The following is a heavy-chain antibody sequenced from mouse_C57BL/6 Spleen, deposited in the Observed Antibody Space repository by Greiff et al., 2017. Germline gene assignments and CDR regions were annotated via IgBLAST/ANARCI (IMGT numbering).Heavy chain of an antibody. Sequence: VQLQQSGPELVKPGASVKISCKASGYTFTDYYMNWVKQSHGKSLEWIGDINPNNGGTSYNQKFKGKATLTVDKSSSTAYMELRSLTSEDSAVYYCARGGTVVAFYAMDYWGQGTSVTVSS. V-gene: IGHV1-26*01. CDR2: INPNNGGT. J-gene: IGHJ4*01. CDR1: GYTFTDYY. CDR3: ARGGTVVAFYAMDY. D-gene: IGHD1-1*01.